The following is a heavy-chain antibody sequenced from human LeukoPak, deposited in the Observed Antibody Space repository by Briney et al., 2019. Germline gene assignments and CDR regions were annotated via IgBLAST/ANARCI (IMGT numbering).Heavy chain of an antibody. V-gene: IGHV1-18*01. Sequence: GASVKVSCKASGSTFTSYGISWVRQAPGQGLEWMGWISAYNGNTNYAQKLQGRVTMTTDTSTSTAYMELRSLRSDDTAVYYCARDVVVVPAAYYYGMDVWGQGTTVTVSS. CDR1: GSTFTSYG. CDR3: ARDVVVVPAAYYYGMDV. J-gene: IGHJ6*02. D-gene: IGHD2-2*01. CDR2: ISAYNGNT.